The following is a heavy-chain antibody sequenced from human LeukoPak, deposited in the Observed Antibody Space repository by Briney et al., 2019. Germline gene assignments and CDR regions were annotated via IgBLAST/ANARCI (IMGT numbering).Heavy chain of an antibody. J-gene: IGHJ6*03. Sequence: ASVKVSCKASGYTFTSYYMHWVRQAPGQGLEWMGIINPSGGSTSYAQKFQGRVTMTRDTSTSTVYMELSSLRSEDTAVYYCARDRSSSSWPDHYYYYYMDVWGKGTTVTISS. CDR3: ARDRSSSSWPDHYYYYYMDV. D-gene: IGHD6-13*01. CDR2: INPSGGST. CDR1: GYTFTSYY. V-gene: IGHV1-46*01.